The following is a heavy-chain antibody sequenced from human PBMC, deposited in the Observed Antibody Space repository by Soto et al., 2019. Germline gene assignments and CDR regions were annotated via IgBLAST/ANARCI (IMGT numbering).Heavy chain of an antibody. CDR3: VNYFDGADGMDV. CDR2: INHGGDT. D-gene: IGHD3-10*01. J-gene: IGHJ6*02. CDR1: GGSLSGYY. V-gene: IGHV4-34*01. Sequence: SETLSLTCAVFGGSLSGYYWSWIRQPPGKGLEWIGEINHGGDTIYNPSLRSRVTISGDTSKNQVSLKLSSVTAADTAVYYCVNYFDGADGMDVWGQGTTVTVSS.